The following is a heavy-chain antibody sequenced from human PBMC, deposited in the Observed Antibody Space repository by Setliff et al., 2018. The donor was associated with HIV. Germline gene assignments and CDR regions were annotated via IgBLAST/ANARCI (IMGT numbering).Heavy chain of an antibody. V-gene: IGHV1-18*01. D-gene: IGHD4-17*01. CDR3: ARDGDAYDYGDYESVGSMYYFDY. CDR1: GYTFTSYG. J-gene: IGHJ4*02. CDR2: ISAYNGNT. Sequence: ASVKVSCKASGYTFTSYGISWVRQAPGQGLERMGWISAYNGNTNYAQKLQGRVTMTTDTSTSTAYMELRSLRSDDTAVYYCARDGDAYDYGDYESVGSMYYFDYWGQGTLVTVSS.